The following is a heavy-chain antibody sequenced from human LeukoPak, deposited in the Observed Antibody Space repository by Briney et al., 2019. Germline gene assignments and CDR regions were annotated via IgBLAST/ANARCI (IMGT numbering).Heavy chain of an antibody. CDR1: GDSITGYY. CDR2: IYPGDSDT. V-gene: IGHV5-51*01. Sequence: ETLSLTCSVSGDSITGYYWGWIRQPPGKGLEWMGIIYPGDSDTRYSPSFQGQVTISADKSISTAYLQWSSLKASDTAMYYCARPSAAFDIWGQGTMVTVSS. CDR3: ARPSAAFDI. J-gene: IGHJ3*02.